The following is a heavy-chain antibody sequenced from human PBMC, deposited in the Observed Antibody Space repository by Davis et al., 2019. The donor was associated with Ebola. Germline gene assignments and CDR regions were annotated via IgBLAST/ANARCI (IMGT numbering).Heavy chain of an antibody. V-gene: IGHV3-30-3*01. D-gene: IGHD1-26*01. CDR1: GFTFSSYA. CDR2: ISYDGSNK. CDR3: ARIGGVGATRGFDY. Sequence: GESLKISCAASGFTFSSYAMHWVRQAPGKGLEWVAVISYDGSNKYYADSVKGRFTISRDNSKNTLYLQMNSLRAEDTAVYYCARIGGVGATRGFDYWGQGTLVTVSS. J-gene: IGHJ4*02.